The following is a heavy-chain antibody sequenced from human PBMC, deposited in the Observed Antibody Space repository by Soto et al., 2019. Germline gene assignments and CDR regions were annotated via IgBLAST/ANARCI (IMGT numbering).Heavy chain of an antibody. V-gene: IGHV1-46*03. CDR2: INANSGTT. D-gene: IGHD6-19*01. J-gene: IGHJ4*02. CDR1: GYTFTSHY. CDR3: ARDRNLETSAWVRDY. Sequence: QVQLAQSGAEVKKPGAAVEVSCKASGYTFTSHYVHWVGPATGQGLEWMGLINANSGTTSYAQKFQGRVTMTRDTSTSTVYMQLSSLRFEDTAVYYCARDRNLETSAWVRDYWGQGTLATLSS.